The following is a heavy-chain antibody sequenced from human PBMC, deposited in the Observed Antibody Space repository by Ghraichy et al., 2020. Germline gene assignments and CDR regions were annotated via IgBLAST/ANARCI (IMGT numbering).Heavy chain of an antibody. Sequence: GGSLRLSCAASGFTFSSYAMHWVRQAPGKGLEYVSAISSNGGSTYYANSVKGRFTISRDNSKNTLYLQMGSLRAEDMAVYYCARGGFTGVRGVIQYAFDIWGQGTMVTVSS. CDR2: ISSNGGST. J-gene: IGHJ3*02. CDR3: ARGGFTGVRGVIQYAFDI. D-gene: IGHD3-10*01. CDR1: GFTFSSYA. V-gene: IGHV3-64*01.